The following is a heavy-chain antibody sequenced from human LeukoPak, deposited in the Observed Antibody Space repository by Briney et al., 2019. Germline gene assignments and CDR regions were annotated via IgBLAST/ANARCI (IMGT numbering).Heavy chain of an antibody. J-gene: IGHJ4*02. Sequence: GESLKISCKVSGYSFTNYWIVWVRQMPGKGLEWMGIIYPGDSDTRYSPSFQGQVTFSADKSITTAYLQWSSLKASDTAMYYCARRNYYDSRGYYCHYWGQGTLVTVSS. CDR2: IYPGDSDT. V-gene: IGHV5-51*01. CDR1: GYSFTNYW. D-gene: IGHD3-22*01. CDR3: ARRNYYDSRGYYCHY.